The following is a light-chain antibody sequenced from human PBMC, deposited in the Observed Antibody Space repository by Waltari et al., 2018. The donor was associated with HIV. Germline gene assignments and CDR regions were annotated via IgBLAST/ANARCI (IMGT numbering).Light chain of an antibody. CDR2: DVS. CDR1: SSDVGGYNY. J-gene: IGLJ3*02. CDR3: CSYAGSSTWV. Sequence: QSALTQPASVSGSPGQSITISCTVTSSDVGGYNYGSWYQQHPGKAPKPMIYDVSKRPSGVSNRFSGSKSGNTASLTISGLQAEDEADYYCCSYAGSSTWVFGGGTKLTVL. V-gene: IGLV2-23*02.